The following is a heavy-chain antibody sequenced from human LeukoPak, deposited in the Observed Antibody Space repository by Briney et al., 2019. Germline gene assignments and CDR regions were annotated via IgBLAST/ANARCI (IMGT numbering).Heavy chain of an antibody. V-gene: IGHV4-34*01. CDR2: INHSGST. CDR3: ARAYYDILTGYYSPNAFDI. CDR1: GGSFSGYY. D-gene: IGHD3-9*01. Sequence: SETLSLTCAVYGGSFSGYYWSWIRQPPGKGLEWIGEINHSGSTNYNPSLKSRVTISVDTSKNQFSLKLSSVTAADTAVYYCARAYYDILTGYYSPNAFDIWGQGTMVTVSS. J-gene: IGHJ3*02.